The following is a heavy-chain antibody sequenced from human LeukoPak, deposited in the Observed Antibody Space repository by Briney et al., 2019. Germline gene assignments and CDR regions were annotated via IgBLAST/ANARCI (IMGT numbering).Heavy chain of an antibody. CDR1: GGSISSYY. Sequence: KPSETLSLTCTVSGGSISSYYWSWIRQPPGKGLEWIGYIYYSGSTNYNPSLKSRVTISVDTSKNQFSLKLISVTAADTAVYYCARLYGNWFDPWGQGTLVTVSS. CDR3: ARLYGNWFDP. J-gene: IGHJ5*02. V-gene: IGHV4-59*01. CDR2: IYYSGST. D-gene: IGHD2-8*01.